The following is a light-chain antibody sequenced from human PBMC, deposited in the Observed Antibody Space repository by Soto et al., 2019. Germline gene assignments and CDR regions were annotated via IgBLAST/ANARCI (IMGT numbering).Light chain of an antibody. J-gene: IGKJ1*01. Sequence: EIVLTQSPGTLSLSPGERATLSCRASQSVGSGHLAWYQQKPGQTPRLLIYGASTRATGIPDRFSGSGSGTDFTLTISRLEPEDFAEYYCQHFGDSPLWAFGQGTEVEI. V-gene: IGKV3-20*01. CDR3: QHFGDSPLWA. CDR1: QSVGSGH. CDR2: GAS.